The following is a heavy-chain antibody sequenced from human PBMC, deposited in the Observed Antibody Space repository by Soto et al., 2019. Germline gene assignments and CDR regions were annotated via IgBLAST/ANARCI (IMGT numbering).Heavy chain of an antibody. CDR1: GFTFSSYG. CDR2: IWYDGSNK. J-gene: IGHJ4*02. Sequence: QVQLVESGGGVVQPGRSLRLSCAASGFTFSSYGMHWVRQAPGKGLEWVAVIWYDGSNKYYADSVKGRFTISRDNSKNTLYLQMNSLSGEDTAVYYCARDQYYGTGSLDYWGQGTLVTVSS. CDR3: ARDQYYGTGSLDY. D-gene: IGHD3-10*01. V-gene: IGHV3-33*01.